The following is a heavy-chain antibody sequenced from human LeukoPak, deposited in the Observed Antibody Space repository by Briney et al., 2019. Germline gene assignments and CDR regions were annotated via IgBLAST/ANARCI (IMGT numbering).Heavy chain of an antibody. J-gene: IGHJ4*02. CDR1: GGSISSYF. Sequence: PSETLSLTCTVSGGSISSYFWSWIRQPPGKGLEWIGYIYYSGSTNYNPSLTSRVTMSVDTSKNQFSLKLSSVTAADTAVYYCARIDRAVAGTIDYWGQGTLVTVSS. D-gene: IGHD6-19*01. CDR3: ARIDRAVAGTIDY. V-gene: IGHV4-59*08. CDR2: IYYSGST.